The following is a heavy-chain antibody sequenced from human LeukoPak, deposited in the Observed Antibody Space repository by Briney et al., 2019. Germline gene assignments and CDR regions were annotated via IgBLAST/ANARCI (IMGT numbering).Heavy chain of an antibody. D-gene: IGHD2-2*01. Sequence: SVKVSCKASGGTFSSYAISWVRQAPGQGLEWMGGIIPIFGTANYAQKFQGRVTITADESTSTAYMELSSLRSEDTAVYYCARDTLVVPAAVRGNYYYYGMDVWGQGTTVTVSS. CDR1: GGTFSSYA. CDR2: IIPIFGTA. J-gene: IGHJ6*02. V-gene: IGHV1-69*13. CDR3: ARDTLVVPAAVRGNYYYYGMDV.